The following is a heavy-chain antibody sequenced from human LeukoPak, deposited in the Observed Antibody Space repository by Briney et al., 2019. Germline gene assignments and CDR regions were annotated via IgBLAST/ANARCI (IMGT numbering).Heavy chain of an antibody. CDR1: GGSIRYYY. D-gene: IGHD2-15*01. J-gene: IGHJ4*02. CDR2: IYYNGTT. V-gene: IGHV4-59*01. CDR3: AGKGGLFDY. Sequence: SETLSLTCTVSGGSIRYYYRSWVRQSPGKGLEWIGYIYYNGTTNYNPSLKSRVTISVDMSKNQFSLKMSSVTAADTAVYYCAGKGGLFDYWGQGRLVTVSS.